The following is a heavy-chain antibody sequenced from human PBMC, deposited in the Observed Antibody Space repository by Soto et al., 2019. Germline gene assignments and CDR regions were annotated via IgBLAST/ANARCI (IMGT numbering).Heavy chain of an antibody. Sequence: GASVKVSCKASGYTFTTYAMHWVRQAPGHSLEWMGWINSGYGGTKYSQKFQGRITITKDTSANTAYMEPTSLTSEDTAVYYCARNVGYCTTTSCWFDPWGQGTLVTVSS. V-gene: IGHV1-3*01. CDR2: INSGYGGT. CDR3: ARNVGYCTTTSCWFDP. D-gene: IGHD2-8*01. CDR1: GYTFTTYA. J-gene: IGHJ5*02.